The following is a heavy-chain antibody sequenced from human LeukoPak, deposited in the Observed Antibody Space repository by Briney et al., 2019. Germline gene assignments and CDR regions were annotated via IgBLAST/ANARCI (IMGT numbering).Heavy chain of an antibody. V-gene: IGHV3-23*01. CDR3: AKDDRDYGGNSGPGSVDY. CDR1: GFTFSSYA. J-gene: IGHJ4*02. D-gene: IGHD4-23*01. Sequence: PGGSLRLSCAASGFTFSSYAMSWVRQALGKGLEWVSAISGSGGSTYYADSVKGRFTISRDNSKNTLYLQMNSLRAEDTAVYYCAKDDRDYGGNSGPGSVDYWGQGTLVTVSS. CDR2: ISGSGGST.